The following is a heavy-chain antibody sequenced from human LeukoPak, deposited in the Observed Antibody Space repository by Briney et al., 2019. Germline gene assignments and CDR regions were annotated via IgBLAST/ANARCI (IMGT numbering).Heavy chain of an antibody. V-gene: IGHV3-33*06. D-gene: IGHD3-10*01. CDR1: GFTFSSYG. CDR2: IWYDGSNK. Sequence: AGGSLRLSCAASGFTFSSYGMHWVRQAPGKGLEWVAVIWYDGSNKYYADSVKGRFTISRDNSKNTLYLQMNSLRAEDTAVYYCAKGDYGSGSYYYYYGLDVWGQGTTVTVSS. J-gene: IGHJ6*02. CDR3: AKGDYGSGSYYYYYGLDV.